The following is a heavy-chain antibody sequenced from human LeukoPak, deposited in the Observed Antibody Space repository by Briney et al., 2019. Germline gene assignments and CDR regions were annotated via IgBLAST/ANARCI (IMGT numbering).Heavy chain of an antibody. CDR1: GYTFTDYY. D-gene: IGHD1-26*01. J-gene: IGHJ4*02. CDR3: TRDDIVGARDFDY. V-gene: IGHV1-2*02. Sequence: ASVKVSCKASGYTFTDYYIHWVRQAPGQGLEWMGWINPNSGDTKSAQKLQGRLTMTRDTSITTAYMDLSRLTSDDTAVYYCTRDDIVGARDFDYWGQGTLVTVSS. CDR2: INPNSGDT.